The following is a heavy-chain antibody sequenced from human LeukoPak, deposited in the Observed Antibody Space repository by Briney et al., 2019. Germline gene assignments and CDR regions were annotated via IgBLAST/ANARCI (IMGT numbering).Heavy chain of an antibody. J-gene: IGHJ6*03. CDR2: IYYSVTT. Sequence: SETLSLTCTVSGGSVSSSSYYWGWIRQPPGKGLEWIGSIYYSVTTYYNSSLESRVTISVDTSKNHFSLILTSVTAADTAVYYCARQASDYFYYYMDVWGKGTTVTVS. V-gene: IGHV4-39*01. CDR1: GGSVSSSSYY. CDR3: ARQASDYFYYYMDV.